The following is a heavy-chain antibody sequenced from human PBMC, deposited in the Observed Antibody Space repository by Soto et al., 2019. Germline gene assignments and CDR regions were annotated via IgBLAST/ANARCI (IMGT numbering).Heavy chain of an antibody. CDR3: ARVGRYYDFWSGYPEAHYYYYGMDV. Sequence: LRLSCAASGFTVSSNYMSWVRQAPGKGLEWVSVIYSGGSTYYADSVKGRFTISRDNSKNTLYLQMNSLRAEDTAVDYCARVGRYYDFWSGYPEAHYYYYGMDVWGQGTTVTVSS. V-gene: IGHV3-53*01. J-gene: IGHJ6*02. D-gene: IGHD3-3*01. CDR2: IYSGGST. CDR1: GFTVSSNY.